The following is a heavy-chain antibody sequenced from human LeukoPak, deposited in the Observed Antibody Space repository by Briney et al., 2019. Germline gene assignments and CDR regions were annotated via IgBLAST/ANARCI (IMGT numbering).Heavy chain of an antibody. V-gene: IGHV4-59*12. CDR1: GGSISSYY. CDR3: ARDETTVVTPTWFDP. J-gene: IGHJ5*02. CDR2: IYYSGST. Sequence: SETLSLTCTVSGGSISSYYWSWIRQPPGKGLEWIGYIYYSGSTYYNPSLKSRVTISVDTSKNQFSLKLSSVTAADTAVYYCARDETTVVTPTWFDPWGQGTLVTVSS. D-gene: IGHD4-23*01.